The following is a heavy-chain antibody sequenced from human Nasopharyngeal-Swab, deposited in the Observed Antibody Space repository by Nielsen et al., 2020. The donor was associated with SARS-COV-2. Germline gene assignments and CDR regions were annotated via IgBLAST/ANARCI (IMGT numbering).Heavy chain of an antibody. CDR3: ARRRATTMDDAFDI. CDR2: IYPGDSDT. Sequence: GGSLRLSCKGSGDSFTRYWIAWVRQMPGKGLEWMGIIYPGDSDTRYSPSFQGQVTISADKSISTAYLQWSSLKASDTAMYYCARRRATTMDDAFDIWGQGTMVTVSS. J-gene: IGHJ3*02. CDR1: GDSFTRYW. D-gene: IGHD1-26*01. V-gene: IGHV5-51*01.